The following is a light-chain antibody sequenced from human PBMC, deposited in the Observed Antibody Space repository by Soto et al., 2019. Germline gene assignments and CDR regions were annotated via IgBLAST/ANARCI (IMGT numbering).Light chain of an antibody. CDR1: QRLLHSNGNNF. Sequence: EIVMTQSPPSLTVTPGEPASISCRSSQRLLHSNGNNFLDWYLQKPGQSPQLLIYLGSNRASGVPDRVSGSAAGTDFTLKISRVEAEDVGVYYCMQALQTPYTFSQGTKLEIK. CDR2: LGS. J-gene: IGKJ2*01. V-gene: IGKV2-28*01. CDR3: MQALQTPYT.